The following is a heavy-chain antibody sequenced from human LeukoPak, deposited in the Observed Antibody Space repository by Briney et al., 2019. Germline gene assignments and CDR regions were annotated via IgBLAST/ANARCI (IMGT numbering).Heavy chain of an antibody. Sequence: ASVKVSCKASGYTFTSYDINWVRQATGQGLEWMGWMNPNSGSTGYAQKFQGRVTMTRNTSISTAYMELSSLRSEDTAVYYCARGNRGLWFGELLYYYYFQHWGQGTLVTVSS. CDR1: GYTFTSYD. V-gene: IGHV1-8*01. CDR2: MNPNSGST. D-gene: IGHD3-10*01. CDR3: ARGNRGLWFGELLYYYYFQH. J-gene: IGHJ1*01.